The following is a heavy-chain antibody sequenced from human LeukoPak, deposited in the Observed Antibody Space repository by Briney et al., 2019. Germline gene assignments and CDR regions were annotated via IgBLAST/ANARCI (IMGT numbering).Heavy chain of an antibody. CDR1: GFTFSSYE. CDR3: ARDAREAAYDFWRGYSNWFDP. CDR2: ISSSGSTI. V-gene: IGHV3-48*03. Sequence: GGSLRLSCAASGFTFSSYEMNWVRQAPGKGLEWVSYISSSGSTIYYADSVKGRFTISRDNAKNSLYLQMNSLRAEDTAVYYCARDAREAAYDFWRGYSNWFDPWGQGTLVTVSS. D-gene: IGHD3-3*01. J-gene: IGHJ5*02.